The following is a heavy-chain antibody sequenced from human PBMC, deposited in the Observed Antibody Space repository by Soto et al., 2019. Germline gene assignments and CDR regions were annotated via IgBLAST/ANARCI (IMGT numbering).Heavy chain of an antibody. V-gene: IGHV3-53*01. CDR3: ASWLEREHAYDI. CDR1: GLTVRGKKY. J-gene: IGHJ3*02. D-gene: IGHD1-1*01. CDR2: LYDVDGT. Sequence: DVQLVASGGGLIQPGGSLRLSCAALGLTVRGKKYITWVRQAPGKGLEWVSALYDVDGTNYADSAKGRFTISRDNSNNIIYLQMNSLGPDDTAVYYCASWLEREHAYDIWGLGTMVTVSS.